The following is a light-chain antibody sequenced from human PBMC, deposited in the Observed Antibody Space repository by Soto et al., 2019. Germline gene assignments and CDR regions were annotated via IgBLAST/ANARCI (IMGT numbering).Light chain of an antibody. CDR2: EVS. CDR3: NSFTSSSTFV. J-gene: IGLJ1*01. Sequence: QSVLTQPASVSGSPGQSITVSCTGTSSDVGGYNYVSWYQQHPGKAPKLMIYEVSNRPSGVSNRFSGSKSGNTASPTISGLQAEDEADYYCNSFTSSSTFVFGTGTKLTVL. V-gene: IGLV2-14*01. CDR1: SSDVGGYNY.